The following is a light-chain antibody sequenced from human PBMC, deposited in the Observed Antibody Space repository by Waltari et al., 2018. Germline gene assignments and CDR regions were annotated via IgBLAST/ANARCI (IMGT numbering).Light chain of an antibody. Sequence: QSALTQSPSASGAPGQKVSISCSGTSSNIGRNPVAWYHQPPGTAPKLLPFGTNQRPSGVPDRFSVSKSGSSASLAISGLQSEDEADYYCAAWDDSLDAYVFGTGTKVSVL. J-gene: IGLJ1*01. V-gene: IGLV1-44*01. CDR2: GTN. CDR1: SSNIGRNP. CDR3: AAWDDSLDAYV.